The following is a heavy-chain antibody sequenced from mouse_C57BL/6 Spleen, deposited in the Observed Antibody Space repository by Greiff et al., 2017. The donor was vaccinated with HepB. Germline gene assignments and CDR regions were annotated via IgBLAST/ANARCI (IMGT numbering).Heavy chain of an antibody. D-gene: IGHD1-1*01. V-gene: IGHV5-4*01. CDR1: GFTFSSYA. CDR2: ISDGGSYT. Sequence: EVMLVESGGGLVKPGGSLKLSCAASGFTFSSYAMSWVRQTPEKRLEWVATISDGGSYTYYPDNVKGRFTISRDNAKNNLYLQMSHLKSEDTAMYYCARERNYYGSSDWYFDVWGTGTTVTVSS. CDR3: ARERNYYGSSDWYFDV. J-gene: IGHJ1*03.